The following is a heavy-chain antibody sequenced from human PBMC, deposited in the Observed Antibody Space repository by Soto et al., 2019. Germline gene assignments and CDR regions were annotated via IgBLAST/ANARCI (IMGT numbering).Heavy chain of an antibody. Sequence: SETLSLTCTVSGGSISSYYWSWIRQPPGKGLEWIGYIYYSGSTNYNPSLKSRVTISVDTSKNQFSLKLSSVSAADTAVYYCARERVAVAGNDAFDIWGQGTMVTVSS. CDR3: ARERVAVAGNDAFDI. CDR2: IYYSGST. V-gene: IGHV4-59*01. D-gene: IGHD6-19*01. J-gene: IGHJ3*02. CDR1: GGSISSYY.